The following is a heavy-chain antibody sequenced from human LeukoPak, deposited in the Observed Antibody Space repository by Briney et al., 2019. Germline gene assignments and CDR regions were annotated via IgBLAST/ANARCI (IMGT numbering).Heavy chain of an antibody. Sequence: GGSLRLSCEASRFSFSIYSMNWVRQAPGKGLEWVSYISSSNSAIYYADSVKGRFTISRDNAKNSLYLQMNSLRAEDTAVYYCARVGTGYDYWGQGTLVTVSS. J-gene: IGHJ4*02. CDR3: ARVGTGYDY. CDR2: ISSSNSAI. CDR1: RFSFSIYS. V-gene: IGHV3-48*01. D-gene: IGHD1-1*01.